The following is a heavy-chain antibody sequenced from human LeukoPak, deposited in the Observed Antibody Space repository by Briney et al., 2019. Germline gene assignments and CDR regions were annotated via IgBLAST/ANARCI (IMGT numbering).Heavy chain of an antibody. CDR1: GFTFSSYS. CDR3: ARGDDSSGYYGAFDI. V-gene: IGHV3-21*01. Sequence: GGSLRLSCAASGFTFSSYSMNWVRQAPGEGLEWVSSISSSSSYIYYADSVKGRFTISRDNAKNSLYLQMNSLRAEDTAVYYCARGDDSSGYYGAFDIWGQGTMVTVSS. J-gene: IGHJ3*02. D-gene: IGHD3-22*01. CDR2: ISSSSSYI.